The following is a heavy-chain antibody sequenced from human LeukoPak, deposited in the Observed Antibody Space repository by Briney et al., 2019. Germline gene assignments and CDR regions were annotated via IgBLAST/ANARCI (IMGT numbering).Heavy chain of an antibody. CDR2: IYHSGST. J-gene: IGHJ4*02. Sequence: PPKTLSPTSAVPGGPTSVSGYSWSWIRQPPGKGLEGIGYIYHSGSTYYNPSLKSRVTISVDRSKNQFSLKLSSVTAADTAVYYCASGTECGGDCYSLWGQGTLVTVSS. D-gene: IGHD2-21*02. CDR3: ASGTECGGDCYSL. CDR1: GGPTSVSGYS. V-gene: IGHV4-30-2*01.